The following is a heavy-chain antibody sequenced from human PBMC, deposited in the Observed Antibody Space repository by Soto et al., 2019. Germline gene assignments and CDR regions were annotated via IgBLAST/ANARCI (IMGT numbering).Heavy chain of an antibody. D-gene: IGHD1-26*01. Sequence: EVQVVESGGGLVKPGGSLRLSCNFSFSMYSMDWVRQAPGKGLEWVASISSCSDYIKYADSVKGRFTISRDNTKNSVSLQMSSLRVEDTAMYYCTRDQGGSYDSWFDPWDRGTLVTVSS. J-gene: IGHJ5*02. V-gene: IGHV3-21*02. CDR1: FSMYS. CDR2: ISSCSDYI. CDR3: TRDQGGSYDSWFDP.